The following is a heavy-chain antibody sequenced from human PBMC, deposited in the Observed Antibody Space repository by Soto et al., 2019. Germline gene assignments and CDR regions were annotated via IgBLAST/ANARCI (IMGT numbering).Heavy chain of an antibody. V-gene: IGHV4-59*01. CDR2: ISSSGNT. CDR1: DGSISNFY. Sequence: PSETLSLTCTVSDGSISNFYWSWIRQPPGKGLEWIGYISSSGNTNYNPSLKSRVSISVDTSKNQFSLNLTSVTAADTAVYYCATGGGWLQNSNLRGLYFDYWGQGALVTVSS. J-gene: IGHJ4*02. CDR3: ATGGGWLQNSNLRGLYFDY. D-gene: IGHD6-19*01.